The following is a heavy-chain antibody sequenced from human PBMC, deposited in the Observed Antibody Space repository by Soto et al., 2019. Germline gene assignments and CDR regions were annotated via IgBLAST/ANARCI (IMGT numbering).Heavy chain of an antibody. Sequence: SETLSLTCSVPGGAISSYYWSWVRQPAGKGLEWIGRVFSSGSTNYNASLKSRVTMSIDTSKNEVSLTLRSVTAADTGVYYCARVAFSYFGMDVWGPGTTVTVS. J-gene: IGHJ6*02. CDR3: ARVAFSYFGMDV. CDR2: VFSSGST. D-gene: IGHD3-3*02. V-gene: IGHV4-4*07. CDR1: GGAISSYY.